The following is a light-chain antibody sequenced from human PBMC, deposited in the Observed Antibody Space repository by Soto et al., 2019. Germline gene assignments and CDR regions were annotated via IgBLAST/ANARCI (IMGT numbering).Light chain of an antibody. Sequence: EIVMTQSPATLSVSPGERVTLSCRASQSVNSNMAWYQQKPGQFPRVLIYGASTRATGIPARFSGSGSGTEFTLTITNLQPEDFAVYHCQQYDNWPPWTFGQGTKVEIK. CDR3: QQYDNWPPWT. CDR2: GAS. J-gene: IGKJ1*01. V-gene: IGKV3-15*01. CDR1: QSVNSN.